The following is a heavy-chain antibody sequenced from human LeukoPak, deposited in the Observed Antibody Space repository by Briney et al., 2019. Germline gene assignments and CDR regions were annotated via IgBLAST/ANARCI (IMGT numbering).Heavy chain of an antibody. CDR3: AKDLAVAGTYYYYYGMDV. CDR2: ISYDGSNK. CDR1: GFTFSSYG. Sequence: PGRSLRLSCAASGFTFSSYGMHWVRQAPGKGLEWVAVISYDGSNKYYADSVKGRFTISRDNSKNTLYLQMNSLRAEDTAVYYCAKDLAVAGTYYYYYGMDVWGQGTTVTVSS. D-gene: IGHD6-19*01. V-gene: IGHV3-30*18. J-gene: IGHJ6*02.